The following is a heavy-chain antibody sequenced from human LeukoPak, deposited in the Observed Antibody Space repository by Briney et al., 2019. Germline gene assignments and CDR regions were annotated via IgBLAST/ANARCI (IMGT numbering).Heavy chain of an antibody. V-gene: IGHV3-43*02. D-gene: IGHD2-2*01. CDR2: ISGEGDET. J-gene: IGHJ4*02. CDR1: GFTFHDYA. Sequence: PGGSLRLSCAASGFTFHDYAIQWVRQAPGKGLEWVSLISGEGDETYYADSVKGRFTISRDNDKDSAYLQMNSLRAEDTAVYYCARDRYCSSASCYGGDYWGQGTLVTVSS. CDR3: ARDRYCSSASCYGGDY.